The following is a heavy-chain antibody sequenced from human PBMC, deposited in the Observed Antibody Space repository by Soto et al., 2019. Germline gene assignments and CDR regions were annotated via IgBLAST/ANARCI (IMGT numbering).Heavy chain of an antibody. V-gene: IGHV1-3*01. Sequence: GASVKVSCKASGYTFTSYAMHWVRQAPGQRLEWMGWINAGNGNTNYAQKFQGRVTIMADKSTSTAYMELSSLRSEDTAVYYCARDETQGITVMVVAKSHAFNIWGQGTLVTVSS. J-gene: IGHJ3*02. CDR3: ARDETQGITVMVVAKSHAFNI. CDR2: INAGNGNT. D-gene: IGHD3-22*01. CDR1: GYTFTSYA.